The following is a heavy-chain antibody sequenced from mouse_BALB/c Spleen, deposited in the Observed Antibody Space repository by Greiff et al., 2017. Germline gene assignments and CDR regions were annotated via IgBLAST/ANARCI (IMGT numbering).Heavy chain of an antibody. CDR1: GYSITSDYA. Sequence: VQLKQSGPGLVKPSQSLSLTCTVTGYSITSDYAWNWIRQFPGNKLEWMGYISYSGSTSYNPSLKSRISITRDTSKNQFFLQLNSVTTEDTATYYCARSGAYGNSYFDYWGQGTTLTVSS. V-gene: IGHV3-2*02. CDR2: ISYSGST. CDR3: ARSGAYGNSYFDY. D-gene: IGHD2-1*01. J-gene: IGHJ2*01.